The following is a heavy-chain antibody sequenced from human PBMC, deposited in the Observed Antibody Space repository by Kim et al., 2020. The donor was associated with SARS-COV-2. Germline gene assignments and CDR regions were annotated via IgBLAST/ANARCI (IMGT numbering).Heavy chain of an antibody. CDR2: IGGSSGTT. D-gene: IGHD1-1*01. V-gene: IGHV3-23*01. J-gene: IGHJ4*02. CDR3: AKHSGSHWKYYFTY. CDR1: GFTFNTFA. Sequence: GGSLRLSCAASGFTFNTFAMSWVRRAPGKGLEWVSVIGGSSGTTYYADSVKGRFTISRDNSKNTLYLQMNSLRAEDTAVYYCAKHSGSHWKYYFTYWGQGAQVTVSS.